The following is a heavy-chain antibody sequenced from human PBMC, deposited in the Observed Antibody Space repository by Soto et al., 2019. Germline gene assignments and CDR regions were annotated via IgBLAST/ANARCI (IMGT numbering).Heavy chain of an antibody. CDR3: ARDLSEVVADPGGYYYYGMDV. D-gene: IGHD2-15*01. J-gene: IGHJ6*02. CDR2: INPNSGGT. CDR1: GYTFTGYY. Sequence: ASVKVSCKASGYTFTGYYMHWVRQAPGQGLEWMGWINPNSGGTNYAQKFQGWVTMTRDTSISTAYMELSRLRSDDTAVYYCARDLSEVVADPGGYYYYGMDVCGQGTSVTVSS. V-gene: IGHV1-2*04.